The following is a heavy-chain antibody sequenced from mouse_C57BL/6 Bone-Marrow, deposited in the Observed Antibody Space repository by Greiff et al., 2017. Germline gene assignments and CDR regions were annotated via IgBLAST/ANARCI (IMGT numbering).Heavy chain of an antibody. CDR3: ASRTYWYFDV. J-gene: IGHJ1*03. CDR1: GFSLTSYG. CDR2: IWSGGST. V-gene: IGHV2-2*01. Sequence: VKLQESGPGLVQPSQSLSITCTVSGFSLTSYGVHWVRQSPGQGLEWLGVIWSGGSTDYTAAFISRLSISKDNSKSQVFFKMNSLPADDTAIYYCASRTYWYFDVWGTGTTVTVSS.